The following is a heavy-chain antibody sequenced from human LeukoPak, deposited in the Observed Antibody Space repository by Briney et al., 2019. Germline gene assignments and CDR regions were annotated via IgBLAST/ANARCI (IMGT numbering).Heavy chain of an antibody. V-gene: IGHV1-69*06. J-gene: IGHJ4*02. CDR2: IIPIFGTA. CDR1: GGTFNNYA. D-gene: IGHD4/OR15-4a*01. CDR3: ARDWDPLLTSEN. Sequence: ASVKVSCKASGGTFNNYAISWVRQAPGQGLEWMGGIIPIFGTANYAQKFQGRVTITADKSTSTAYMELSSLRSEDTAVYYCARDWDPLLTSENWGQGTLVTVSS.